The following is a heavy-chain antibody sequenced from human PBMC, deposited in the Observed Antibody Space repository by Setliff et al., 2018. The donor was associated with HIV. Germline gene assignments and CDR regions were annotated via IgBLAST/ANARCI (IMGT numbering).Heavy chain of an antibody. Sequence: SVKVSCKASGGTFENYAISWVRQAPGQGLEWMGKIIPIFDTTIYAEKFQGRITISADKSTATAYLELNSLRSEGSAIYYCARLIPSAYFGPRQDAFDVWGQGARVTVS. V-gene: IGHV1-69*06. CDR3: ARLIPSAYFGPRQDAFDV. CDR1: GGTFENYA. D-gene: IGHD2-21*01. CDR2: IIPIFDTT. J-gene: IGHJ3*01.